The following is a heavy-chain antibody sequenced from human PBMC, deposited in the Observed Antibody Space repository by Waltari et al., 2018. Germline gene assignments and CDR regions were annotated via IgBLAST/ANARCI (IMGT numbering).Heavy chain of an antibody. Sequence: EVLLLESGGGMVQPGGSWRLSCTAAGVPVKNYWMSWVRQTPGKGLEWVANIRQDEGEKYYAVSVKGRFTISRDNAKNSLYLQMNSLRAQDTAIYYCVRRASAILDLWGRGSLVTVSS. CDR3: VRRASAILDL. V-gene: IGHV3-7*04. CDR2: IRQDEGEK. CDR1: GVPVKNYW. J-gene: IGHJ2*01. D-gene: IGHD2-2*01.